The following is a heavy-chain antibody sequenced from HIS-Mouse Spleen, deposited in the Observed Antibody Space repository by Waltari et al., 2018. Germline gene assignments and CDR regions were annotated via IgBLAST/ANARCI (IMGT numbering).Heavy chain of an antibody. V-gene: IGHV4-39*07. CDR3: AREIPYSSSWYDWYFDL. CDR2: IYYGGST. CDR1: CGSLSSSSYY. Sequence: QLQLQESGPGPVTPSETRSLTCTVPCGSLSSSSYYWGWLRQPPGKGLEWIGSIYYGGSTYYNPSLKRRVTISVDTSKNQFSLKLSSVTAADTAVYYCAREIPYSSSWYDWYFDLWGRGTLVTVSS. J-gene: IGHJ2*01. D-gene: IGHD6-13*01.